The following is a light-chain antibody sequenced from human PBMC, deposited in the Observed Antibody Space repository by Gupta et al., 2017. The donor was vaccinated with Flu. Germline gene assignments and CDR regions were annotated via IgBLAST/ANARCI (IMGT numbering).Light chain of an antibody. V-gene: IGKV3-15*01. Sequence: VMTQSPATLSVSPGERATLSCRASQSVGNSLAWYQKKPGQAPRLLIYRASTRATGIPSRFSGSGSGTEFTLTISSLQSEDFAVYYCQQYNSCQQTFGQGTKVEIK. CDR2: RAS. J-gene: IGKJ1*01. CDR1: QSVGNS. CDR3: QQYNSCQQT.